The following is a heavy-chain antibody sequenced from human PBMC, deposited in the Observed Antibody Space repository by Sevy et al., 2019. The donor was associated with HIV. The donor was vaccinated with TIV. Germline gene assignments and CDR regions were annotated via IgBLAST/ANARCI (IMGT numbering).Heavy chain of an antibody. J-gene: IGHJ4*02. V-gene: IGHV3-33*01. Sequence: GGSLRLSCAASGFTFSTYGMHWVRQAPGKGLEWVAVMWFDGSNTYYAHSVKGRFTISRDIAKNTLHLQMNSLRAEDTAFYYCARDLEFYDYGDYVPAFMPDYWGQGTLVTVSS. CDR3: ARDLEFYDYGDYVPAFMPDY. CDR1: GFTFSTYG. CDR2: MWFDGSNT. D-gene: IGHD4-17*01.